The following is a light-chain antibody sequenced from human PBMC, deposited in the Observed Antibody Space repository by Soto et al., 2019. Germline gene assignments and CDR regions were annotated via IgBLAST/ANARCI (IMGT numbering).Light chain of an antibody. V-gene: IGLV1-40*01. CDR3: QSYDSSLSGSWV. CDR1: SSNIGAGYD. CDR2: GNH. Sequence: QSVLTQPPSVSGAPGQRVTIPCTGTSSNIGAGYDVHWYQQLPGTAPKLLIYGNHNRPSGVPERFSGSKSGTSASLAITGIQAEDEADYYCQSYDSSLSGSWVFGGGTQLTVL. J-gene: IGLJ3*02.